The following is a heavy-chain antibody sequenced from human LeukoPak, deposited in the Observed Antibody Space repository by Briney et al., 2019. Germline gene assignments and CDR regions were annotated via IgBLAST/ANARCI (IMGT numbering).Heavy chain of an antibody. CDR3: ARLKSNVLLWFGDEKYYFDY. CDR2: INHSGST. D-gene: IGHD3-10*01. Sequence: SETLSLTCTVSGGSISTYYWSWIRQPPGKWLEWIGEINHSGSTNYNPSLKSRVTISVDTSKNQFSLKLSSVTAADTAVYYCARLKSNVLLWFGDEKYYFDYWGQGTLVTVSS. J-gene: IGHJ4*02. CDR1: GGSISTYY. V-gene: IGHV4-34*01.